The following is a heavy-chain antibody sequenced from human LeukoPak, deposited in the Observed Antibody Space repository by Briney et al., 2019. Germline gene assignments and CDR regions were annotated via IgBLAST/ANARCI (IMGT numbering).Heavy chain of an antibody. CDR1: AFTFTSFA. V-gene: IGHV3-23*01. J-gene: IGHJ4*02. Sequence: GGSLRLSCAASAFTFTSFAMTWVRQAPGKGLEWVSTIGGSGGGTFYADSVKGRFTISRDNSKNTLYLQMNSQRVDDTAVYYCAKGSSSGWSKFDYWGQGTLVTVSS. CDR3: AKGSSSGWSKFDY. CDR2: IGGSGGGT. D-gene: IGHD6-19*01.